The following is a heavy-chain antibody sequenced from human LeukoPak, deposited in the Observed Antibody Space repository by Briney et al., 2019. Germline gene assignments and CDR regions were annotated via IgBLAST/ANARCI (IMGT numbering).Heavy chain of an antibody. CDR2: INPKSGGT. Sequence: ASVKVSCKASGYTFTGYYMHWVRQAPGQGLEWMGWINPKSGGTNYAQKFKGRVNMTRDTSVSTAYMELSRLRSDDTAVYSCARRSHNCSSTSCYDAFDYWGQGTLVTVSS. V-gene: IGHV1-2*02. D-gene: IGHD2-2*01. CDR1: GYTFTGYY. CDR3: ARRSHNCSSTSCYDAFDY. J-gene: IGHJ4*02.